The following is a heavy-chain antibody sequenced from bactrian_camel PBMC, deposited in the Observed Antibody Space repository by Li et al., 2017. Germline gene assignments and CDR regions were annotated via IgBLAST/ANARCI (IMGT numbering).Heavy chain of an antibody. CDR3: AARPSDWYCPSFTVFRPTDS. D-gene: IGHD6*01. V-gene: IGHV3S26*01. CDR1: GYTYSSYC. Sequence: HVQLVESGGGSVQAGGSLRLSCAASGYTYSSYCMGWFRQAAGKEREGVAAIDSDGSTSYADSAKGRFTISKDNAKNTLYLQMNSLKPEDTAVYYCAARPSDWYCPSFTVFRPTDSWGPGTQVTVS. J-gene: IGHJ4*01. CDR2: IDSDGST.